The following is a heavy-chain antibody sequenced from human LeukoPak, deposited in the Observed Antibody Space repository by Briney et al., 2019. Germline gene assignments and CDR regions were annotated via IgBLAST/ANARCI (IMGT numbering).Heavy chain of an antibody. V-gene: IGHV1-2*02. CDR2: INPNSGGT. CDR1: GYTFTGYY. J-gene: IGHJ4*02. Sequence: ASVKVSCKASGYTFTGYYMHWVRQAPGQGLEWMGWINPNSGGTNYAQKFQGRVTMTRDTSNSTAYMELSGLRSDDTAVYYCARDPSSSYPLDYWGQGTLVTVSS. CDR3: ARDPSSSYPLDY. D-gene: IGHD6-6*01.